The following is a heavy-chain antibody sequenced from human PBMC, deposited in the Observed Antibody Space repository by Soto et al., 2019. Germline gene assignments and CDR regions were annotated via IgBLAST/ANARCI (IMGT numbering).Heavy chain of an antibody. J-gene: IGHJ5*02. Sequence: PSETPSLTCAVYGGSVNGHYWNWIRQPPVKGLEWNGEINHTGGTHYNPSLKSRVTMSVDTSKNQFSLRLSSVTAADTAIYYCATRITVFGLLIPPFDPWGQGTQLTVSS. V-gene: IGHV4-34*01. CDR1: GGSVNGHY. CDR3: ATRITVFGLLIPPFDP. CDR2: INHTGGT. D-gene: IGHD3-3*01.